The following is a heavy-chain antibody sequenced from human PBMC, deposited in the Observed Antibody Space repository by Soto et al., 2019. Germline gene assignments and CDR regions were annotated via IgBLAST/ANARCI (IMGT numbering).Heavy chain of an antibody. J-gene: IGHJ6*02. D-gene: IGHD6-13*01. CDR3: AREWSAAGHFYGMDV. CDR2: MNTNSDDT. CDR1: GYTFTSYY. V-gene: IGHV1-8*01. Sequence: GASVKVSCNTSGYTFTSYYINWVRQAPGQGLEWVGWMNTNSDDTRSAQKFRGRLTLTRDKSMRAVYMKLSNLRPDDTAVYYCAREWSAAGHFYGMDVWGQGTTVTVSS.